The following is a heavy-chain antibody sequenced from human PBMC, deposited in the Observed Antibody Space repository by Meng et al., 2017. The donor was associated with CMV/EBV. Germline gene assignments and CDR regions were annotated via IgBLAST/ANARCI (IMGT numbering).Heavy chain of an antibody. D-gene: IGHD6-13*01. Sequence: QITLKEFGPTLVKPTQTLTLTGTFSGFSLSTSGVGVGWIRQPPGKALEWLALIYWDDDKRYSPSLKSRLTITKDTSKNQVVLTMTNMDPVDTATYYCARIAAAGRFDYWGQGTLVTVSS. CDR1: GFSLSTSGVG. CDR3: ARIAAAGRFDY. CDR2: IYWDDDK. V-gene: IGHV2-5*02. J-gene: IGHJ4*02.